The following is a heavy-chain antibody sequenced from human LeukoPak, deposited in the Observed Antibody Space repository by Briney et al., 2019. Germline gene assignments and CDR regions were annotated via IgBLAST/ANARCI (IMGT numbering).Heavy chain of an antibody. CDR1: GYTFTGYY. Sequence: GASVKVPCKASGYTFTGYYMHWVRQAPGHGLEWMGWINPNSGVTSYPQKFQGRVTMTMDTSFSTAYMELSRLRSDDTAFYFCAREGANGGYLHWGQGTLVTVSS. CDR2: INPNSGVT. CDR3: AREGANGGYLH. D-gene: IGHD4/OR15-4a*01. V-gene: IGHV1-2*02. J-gene: IGHJ4*02.